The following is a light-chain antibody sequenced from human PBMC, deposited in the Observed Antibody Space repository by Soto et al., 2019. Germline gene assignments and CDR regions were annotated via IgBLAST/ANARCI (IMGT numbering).Light chain of an antibody. CDR1: SSNIGAGYD. Sequence: QSVLTQPPSVSGAPGQRVTISCTGSSSNIGAGYDVHWYQQLPGTAPKLLISGNSNRPSGVTDRFSGSKSGTSASLAITGLQDEDEADYYCQSYDSSLSGWVFGGGTKLTVL. CDR3: QSYDSSLSGWV. CDR2: GNS. V-gene: IGLV1-40*01. J-gene: IGLJ3*02.